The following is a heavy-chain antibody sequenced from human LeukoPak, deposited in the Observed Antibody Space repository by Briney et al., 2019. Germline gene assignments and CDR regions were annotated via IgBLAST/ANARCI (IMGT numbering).Heavy chain of an antibody. D-gene: IGHD1-7*01. J-gene: IGHJ4*02. CDR2: ISAYNGNT. CDR1: GYTFTSYG. V-gene: IGHV1-18*01. Sequence: ASVKVSCTASGYTFTSYGISWVRQAPGQGLEWMGWISAYNGNTNYAQKLQGRVTMTTDTSTSTAYMELRSLRSDDTAVYYCARDTPKAGTTSRVDYWGQGTLVTVSS. CDR3: ARDTPKAGTTSRVDY.